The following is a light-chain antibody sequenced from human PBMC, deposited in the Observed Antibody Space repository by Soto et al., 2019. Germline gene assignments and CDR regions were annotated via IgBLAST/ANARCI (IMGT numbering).Light chain of an antibody. CDR2: EVS. Sequence: QSALTQPASVSGSPGQSITISCSGTSSDVGGYDHVSWFQQHPGKDPKLLIYEVSNRPSGVSLRFSGSKSGNTASLTISGLQAEDEADYYCCSYTSSTTYDFGTGTKLTVL. CDR1: SSDVGGYDH. V-gene: IGLV2-14*01. CDR3: CSYTSSTTYD. J-gene: IGLJ1*01.